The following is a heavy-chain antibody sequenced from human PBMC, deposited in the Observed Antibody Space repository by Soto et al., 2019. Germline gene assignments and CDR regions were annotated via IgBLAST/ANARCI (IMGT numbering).Heavy chain of an antibody. Sequence: QVQLVESEGGVVQPGRSLRLSCAASGFTFSSYGMHWVRQAPGKGLEWVAVISYDGSNKYYADSVKGRFTISRDNSKNTLYLQMNSLRAEDTAVYYCAKDHPVVPAAKKGGWFDPWGQGTLVTVSS. J-gene: IGHJ5*02. CDR2: ISYDGSNK. D-gene: IGHD2-2*01. V-gene: IGHV3-30*18. CDR3: AKDHPVVPAAKKGGWFDP. CDR1: GFTFSSYG.